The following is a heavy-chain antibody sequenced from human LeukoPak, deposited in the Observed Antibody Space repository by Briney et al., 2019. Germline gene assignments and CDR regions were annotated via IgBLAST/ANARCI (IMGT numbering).Heavy chain of an antibody. Sequence: PSETLSLTCTVSGGSISIYYWSWIRQPPGKGLEWIGYIYYSGSTNYNPFLKSRVTISVDTSKNQFSLKLSSVTAADTAVYYCARERSDWFDPWGQGTLVTVSS. V-gene: IGHV4-59*01. J-gene: IGHJ5*02. CDR1: GGSISIYY. CDR2: IYYSGST. CDR3: ARERSDWFDP.